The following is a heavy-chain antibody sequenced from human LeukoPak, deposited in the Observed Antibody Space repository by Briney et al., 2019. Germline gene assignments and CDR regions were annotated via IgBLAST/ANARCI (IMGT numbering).Heavy chain of an antibody. CDR3: AKDSGYDILTGRFDY. Sequence: GGSLRLSCAASGFTFDDYAMHWVRQAPGKGLEWVSGISWNSGSIGYADSVKGRFTISRDNAKNSLYLQMNSLRAEDTALYYCAKDSGYDILTGRFDYWGQGTLVTVSS. J-gene: IGHJ4*02. D-gene: IGHD3-9*01. V-gene: IGHV3-9*01. CDR1: GFTFDDYA. CDR2: ISWNSGSI.